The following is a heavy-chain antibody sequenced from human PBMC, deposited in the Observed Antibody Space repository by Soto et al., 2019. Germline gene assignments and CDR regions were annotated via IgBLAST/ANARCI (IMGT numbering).Heavy chain of an antibody. V-gene: IGHV1-3*01. D-gene: IGHD1-7*01. J-gene: IGHJ4*02. CDR3: ARGVDNGLELGNSYYFDY. CDR2: INAGNGNT. Sequence: QVQLVQSGAEVKKPGASVKVSCKASGYTFTSYAMHWVRQAPGQRLEWMGWINAGNGNTKYSQKFQGRVTITRDTSASTAYMELSSLRSEDTAVYYCARGVDNGLELGNSYYFDYWGQGTLVTVSS. CDR1: GYTFTSYA.